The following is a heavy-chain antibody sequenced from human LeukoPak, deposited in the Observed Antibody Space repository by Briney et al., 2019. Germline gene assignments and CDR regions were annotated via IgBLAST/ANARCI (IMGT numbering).Heavy chain of an antibody. D-gene: IGHD3-22*01. CDR3: ASRPYYYDSSGYHY. Sequence: SQTLSLTCTVSGGSISSGGYYWGWIRQHPGKGLEWIGYIYYSGSTYYNPSLKSRVTISVDTSKNQFSLKLSSVTAADTAVYYCASRPYYYDSSGYHYWGQGTLVTVSS. J-gene: IGHJ4*02. CDR2: IYYSGST. CDR1: GGSISSGGYY. V-gene: IGHV4-31*03.